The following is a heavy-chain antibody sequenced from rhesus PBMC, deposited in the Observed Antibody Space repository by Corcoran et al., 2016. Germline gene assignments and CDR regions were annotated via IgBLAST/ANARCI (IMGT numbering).Heavy chain of an antibody. Sequence: QVQLQESGPGLVKPSATLSLTCAVSGGSFSGYYWGWIREPPGKGLEWIGYISGMSETTDYNPSLKSRVTISTDTSKNQFSLKLSSVPAADTAVYYCAREGDYGLDSWGQGVVVTVSS. CDR3: AREGDYGLDS. CDR2: ISGMSETT. D-gene: IGHD5-42*01. J-gene: IGHJ6*01. V-gene: IGHV4-165*01. CDR1: GGSFSGYY.